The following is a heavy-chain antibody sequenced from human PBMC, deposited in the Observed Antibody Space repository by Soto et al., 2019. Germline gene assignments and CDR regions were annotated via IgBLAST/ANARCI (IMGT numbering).Heavy chain of an antibody. CDR1: GGTFSSYA. D-gene: IGHD5-12*01. CDR3: ARDRDGYTKGPFDY. Sequence: SVKVSCKASGGTFSSYAISWVRQAPGQGLEWMGGIIPIFGTANYAQKFQGRVTITADGSTSTAYMELSSLRSEDTAVYYCARDRDGYTKGPFDYWGQGTLVTVSS. J-gene: IGHJ4*02. CDR2: IIPIFGTA. V-gene: IGHV1-69*13.